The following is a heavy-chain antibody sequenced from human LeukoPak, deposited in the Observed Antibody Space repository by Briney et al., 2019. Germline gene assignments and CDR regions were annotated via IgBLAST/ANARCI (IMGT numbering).Heavy chain of an antibody. J-gene: IGHJ4*02. CDR1: GGSISSGGYY. D-gene: IGHD5-18*01. CDR3: ARSYTAMAGSYFDY. Sequence: PSQTLSLTCTVSGGSISSGGYYWSWIRQHPGKGLEWIGYTYYSGSTYYNPSLKSRVTISVDTSKNQFSLKVSSVTAADTAVYYCARSYTAMAGSYFDYWGQGTLVTVSS. CDR2: TYYSGST. V-gene: IGHV4-31*03.